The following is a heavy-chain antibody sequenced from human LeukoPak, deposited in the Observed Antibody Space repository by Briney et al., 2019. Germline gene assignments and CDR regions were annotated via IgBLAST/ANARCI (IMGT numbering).Heavy chain of an antibody. D-gene: IGHD3-22*01. CDR1: GFTFDDYA. CDR3: AKSDSSGYYYGLGNY. J-gene: IGHJ4*02. CDR2: ISWNSGSI. V-gene: IGHV3-9*01. Sequence: GRSLRLSCAASGFTFDDYAMHWVRQAPGKGLEWVSGISWNSGSIGYADSVNGRFTISRDNAKNSLYLQMNSLRAEDTALYYCAKSDSSGYYYGLGNYWRQGTLVTVSS.